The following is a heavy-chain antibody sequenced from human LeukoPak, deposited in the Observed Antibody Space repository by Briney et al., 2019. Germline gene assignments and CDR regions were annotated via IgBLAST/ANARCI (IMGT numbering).Heavy chain of an antibody. CDR2: IYSVGTT. Sequence: PGGSLRLSCAAPGFTVSNTFMSWVRQAPGKGLEWVSVIYSVGTTYYADSVKGRFTISRDNSKNTLYLQMNSLRAEDTAVYYCARDHHGSGSYYYYWGQGTLVTVSS. V-gene: IGHV3-53*01. CDR3: ARDHHGSGSYYYY. D-gene: IGHD3-10*01. J-gene: IGHJ4*02. CDR1: GFTVSNTF.